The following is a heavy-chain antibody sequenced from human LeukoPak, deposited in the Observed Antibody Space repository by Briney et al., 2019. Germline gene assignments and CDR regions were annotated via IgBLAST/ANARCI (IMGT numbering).Heavy chain of an antibody. CDR3: ARGQYSSSWYDYYYMDV. CDR1: GGSISSGGYY. D-gene: IGHD6-13*01. Sequence: PSETLSLTCTVSGGSISSGGYYWSWIRQHPGKGLEWIGYIYYSGSTYYNPSLKSRVTISVDTSKNQFSLKLSSVTAADTAVYYCARGQYSSSWYDYYYMDVWGKGTTVTVSS. J-gene: IGHJ6*03. V-gene: IGHV4-31*03. CDR2: IYYSGST.